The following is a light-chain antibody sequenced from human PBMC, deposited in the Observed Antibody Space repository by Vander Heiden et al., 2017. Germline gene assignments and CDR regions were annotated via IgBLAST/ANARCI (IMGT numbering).Light chain of an antibody. J-gene: IGLJ3*02. V-gene: IGLV2-8*01. Sequence: QSALTEPPSASGSPGQSVSISSTGTGSDVGGYNYVSWYQHHPGKDPRPMIYDVRKRPSGVPPRFSGSKSGTTASLTASGLQAEDEADYYCTSYAGSNNWVFGGGTKLTVL. CDR2: DVR. CDR1: GSDVGGYNY. CDR3: TSYAGSNNWV.